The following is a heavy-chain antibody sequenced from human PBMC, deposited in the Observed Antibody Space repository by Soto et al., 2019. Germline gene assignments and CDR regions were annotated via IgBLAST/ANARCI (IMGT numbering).Heavy chain of an antibody. CDR3: GRDLTVVPAAITDAFDI. CDR1: GYTFTSYG. D-gene: IGHD2-2*01. V-gene: IGHV1-18*01. Sequence: ASVKVSCKASGYTFTSYGISWVRQAPGQGLEWMGWISAYNGNTNYAQKLQGRVTMTTDTSTSTAYMELRSLRSDDAALYYCGRDLTVVPAAITDAFDIWGQGTMVTVSS. J-gene: IGHJ3*02. CDR2: ISAYNGNT.